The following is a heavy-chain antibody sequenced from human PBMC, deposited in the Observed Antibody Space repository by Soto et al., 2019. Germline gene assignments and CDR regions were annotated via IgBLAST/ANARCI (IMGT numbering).Heavy chain of an antibody. CDR2: IILIFGTA. Sequence: QVQLVQSGAEVKKPGSSVKVSCKASGGTFSSYAISWVRQAPGQGLEWMGGIILIFGTANYAQKFQGRVTITADKSTSTAYMELSSLRSEDTAVYYCARDCSSTSCYVLYYYYGMDVWGQGTTVTVSS. V-gene: IGHV1-69*06. CDR3: ARDCSSTSCYVLYYYYGMDV. CDR1: GGTFSSYA. D-gene: IGHD2-2*01. J-gene: IGHJ6*02.